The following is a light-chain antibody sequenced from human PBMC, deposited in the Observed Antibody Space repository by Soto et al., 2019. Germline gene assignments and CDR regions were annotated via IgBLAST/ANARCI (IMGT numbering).Light chain of an antibody. CDR1: QSVSTY. V-gene: IGKV3-20*01. Sequence: EIVLSQSPGTLSLSPGERATLSCRASQSVSTYLAWYQQKPGQAPRLLIYASSSRATGIPDRFTGSRSGTDFTLTITRLEPEDFAVYYCHESGTSPRTFGQGTKVDIK. CDR2: ASS. J-gene: IGKJ2*01. CDR3: HESGTSPRT.